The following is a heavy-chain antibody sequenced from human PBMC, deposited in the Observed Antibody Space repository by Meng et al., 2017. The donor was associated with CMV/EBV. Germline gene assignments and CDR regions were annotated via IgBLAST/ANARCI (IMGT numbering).Heavy chain of an antibody. CDR3: ASDTGAEDY. CDR2: INSDGSST. V-gene: IGHV3-74*01. Sequence: GESLKISCAASGFTFSSYWMHWVRQAPGKGLVWVSRINSDGSSTSYADSVKGRFTISRDNAKNTLYLQMNSLRAEDTAAYYCASDTGAEDYWGQGTLVTVSS. CDR1: GFTFSSYW. J-gene: IGHJ4*02. D-gene: IGHD1-14*01.